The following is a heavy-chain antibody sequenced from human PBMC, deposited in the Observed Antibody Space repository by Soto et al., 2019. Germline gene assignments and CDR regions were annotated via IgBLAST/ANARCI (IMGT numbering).Heavy chain of an antibody. CDR3: ARDFWSGREMYNWFDP. CDR2: ISSSSSTI. D-gene: IGHD3-3*01. Sequence: GGSLRLSCAASGFTFSSYSMNWVRQAPGKGLEWVSYISSSSSTIYYADSVKGRFTISRDNAKNSLYLQMNSLRAEDTAVYYCARDFWSGREMYNWFDPWGQGTLVTVSS. CDR1: GFTFSSYS. V-gene: IGHV3-48*01. J-gene: IGHJ5*02.